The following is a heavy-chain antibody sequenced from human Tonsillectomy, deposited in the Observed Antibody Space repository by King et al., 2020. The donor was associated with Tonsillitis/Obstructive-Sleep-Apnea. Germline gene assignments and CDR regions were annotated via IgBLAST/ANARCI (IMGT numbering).Heavy chain of an antibody. D-gene: IGHD6-13*01. CDR1: GFTFSSYA. Sequence: VQLVESGGGVVQPGRSLRLSCAASGFTFSSYAMHWVRQAPGKGLEWVAVISYDGSNKYYADSVKGRFTISRDNSKNTLYLQMNSLRAEDTAVYYCARDSRIAAAGRDYYYGMDVWGQGTTVTVSS. CDR2: ISYDGSNK. V-gene: IGHV3-30*04. J-gene: IGHJ6*02. CDR3: ARDSRIAAAGRDYYYGMDV.